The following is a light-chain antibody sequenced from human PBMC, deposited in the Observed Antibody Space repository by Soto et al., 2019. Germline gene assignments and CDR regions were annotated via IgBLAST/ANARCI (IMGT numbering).Light chain of an antibody. CDR1: QTIDNT. V-gene: IGKV3-11*01. Sequence: EIVMTHSPATLSLSPGERAALSGRASQTIDNTLAWYQRKPGQAPRLLIYDASTRATGIPARFSGSGSGTDFTLTISSLEPEDFAVYYCQQRSNWITFGQGTRLEIK. CDR2: DAS. CDR3: QQRSNWIT. J-gene: IGKJ5*01.